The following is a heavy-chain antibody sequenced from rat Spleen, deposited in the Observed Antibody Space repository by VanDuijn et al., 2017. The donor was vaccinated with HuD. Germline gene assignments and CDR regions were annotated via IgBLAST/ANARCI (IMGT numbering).Heavy chain of an antibody. CDR2: ISPGGGSS. CDR3: ARDRFYTTYGIMDA. Sequence: EVQLVESGGGLVQPGRSLKLSCAASGFTLGNRYMAWVRQAPTKGLDWVAYISPGGGSSYYRDSVKGRFTISRDNAKDNLYLQMDSLRSEDTATYYCARDRFYTTYGIMDAWGQGASVTVSS. D-gene: IGHD1-2*01. V-gene: IGHV5-27*01. CDR1: GFTLGNRY. J-gene: IGHJ4*01.